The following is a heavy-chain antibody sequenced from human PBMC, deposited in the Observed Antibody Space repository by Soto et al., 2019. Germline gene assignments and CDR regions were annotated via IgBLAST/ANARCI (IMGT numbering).Heavy chain of an antibody. CDR2: IYHSGST. CDR3: ARLKKLDCSGGSCYLGNNFHFDY. CDR1: GGSISSSNW. D-gene: IGHD2-15*01. J-gene: IGHJ4*02. Sequence: SETLSLTCAVSGGSISSSNWWSWVRQPPGKGLEWIGEIYHSGSTNYNPSLKSRVTISVDKSKNQFSLKLSSVTAADTAVYYCARLKKLDCSGGSCYLGNNFHFDYWGQGTLVTVSS. V-gene: IGHV4-4*02.